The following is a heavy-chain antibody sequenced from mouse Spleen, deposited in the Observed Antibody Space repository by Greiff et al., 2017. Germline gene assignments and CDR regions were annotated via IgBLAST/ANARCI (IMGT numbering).Heavy chain of an antibody. Sequence: QVQLQQPGAELVKPGASVKMSCKASGYTFTSYWITWVKQRPGQGLEWIGDIYPGSGSTNYNEKFKSKATLTVDTSSSTAYMQLSSLTSEDSAVYYCARYGYDAGTPYYYAMDYWGQGTSVTVSS. CDR1: GYTFTSYW. CDR2: IYPGSGST. CDR3: ARYGYDAGTPYYYAMDY. V-gene: IGHV1-55*01. D-gene: IGHD2-2*01. J-gene: IGHJ4*01.